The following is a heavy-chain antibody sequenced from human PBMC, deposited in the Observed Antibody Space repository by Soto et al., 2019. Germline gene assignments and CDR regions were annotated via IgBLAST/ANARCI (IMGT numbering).Heavy chain of an antibody. CDR1: GFTFSSYS. J-gene: IGHJ4*02. CDR2: ISGSSSMI. CDR3: ARDLNPRQEMLYALLGY. V-gene: IGHV3-48*01. D-gene: IGHD2-8*01. Sequence: EVQLVESGGGLVQPGGSLRLSCAASGFTFSSYSMNWVRQAPGKGLEWVSYISGSSSMIYYADSVKGRFTISRDNAKNSLYLQMTSLRAEDTAGYYCARDLNPRQEMLYALLGYWGQGTLVTVSS.